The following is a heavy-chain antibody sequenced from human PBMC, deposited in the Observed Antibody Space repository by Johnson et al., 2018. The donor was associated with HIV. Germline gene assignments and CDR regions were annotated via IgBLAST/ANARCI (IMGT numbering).Heavy chain of an antibody. CDR1: GFAFSSYA. CDR3: ARGGFDIVGGTIGWSAFDI. J-gene: IGHJ3*02. Sequence: QVQLVESGGGVVQPGRSLRLSCAASGFAFSSYAMHCVRQAPGKGLEWVAVISYDGVNKYYADSVKGRFTVSRDNSKNTLYLQMTSLRTEDTAVYYCARGGFDIVGGTIGWSAFDIWGQGTMVTVSS. V-gene: IGHV3-30*04. CDR2: ISYDGVNK. D-gene: IGHD1-26*01.